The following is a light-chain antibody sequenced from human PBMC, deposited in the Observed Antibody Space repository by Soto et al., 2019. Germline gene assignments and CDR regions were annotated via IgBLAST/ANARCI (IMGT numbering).Light chain of an antibody. CDR1: QAISNF. J-gene: IGKJ5*01. CDR2: AAS. V-gene: IGKV1-27*01. Sequence: DIQMTQSPSSLSASVVYRVAITGRASQAISNFIAWYQQKPGKVPNLLIYAASTLQSGVPSRFSGSGSGTDFTLTISSLQPEDVAIYYCQKYSAAPITFGQGTRLEIK. CDR3: QKYSAAPIT.